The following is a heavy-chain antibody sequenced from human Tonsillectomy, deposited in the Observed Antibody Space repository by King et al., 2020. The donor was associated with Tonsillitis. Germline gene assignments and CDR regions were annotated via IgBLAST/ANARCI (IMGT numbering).Heavy chain of an antibody. Sequence: VQLVESGGGSVQPGGSLRLSCAASGFTFSNYAMNWVRQAPGKGLEWVSGGIGSGVRTYYADSVKGRCTVSRDNSKNTLFLQMNSPRAEDTAVYYCAKDLMTTVTSLNSAAIDHWGQGTLVTVSS. CDR3: AKDLMTTVTSLNSAAIDH. J-gene: IGHJ4*02. V-gene: IGHV3-23*04. D-gene: IGHD4-11*01. CDR2: GIGSGVRT. CDR1: GFTFSNYA.